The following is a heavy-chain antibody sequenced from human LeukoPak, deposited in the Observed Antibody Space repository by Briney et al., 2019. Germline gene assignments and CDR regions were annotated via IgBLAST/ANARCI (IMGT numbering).Heavy chain of an antibody. J-gene: IGHJ4*02. CDR3: ARDESFYGSGRYY. Sequence: PGGSLRLSCAASGFTVSSNYMSWVRQAPGKGLEWVSVIYSGGSTYYADSVKGRFTISRDNSKNTLYLQMNSLRAEDTAVHYCARDESFYGSGRYYWGQGTLVTVSS. D-gene: IGHD3-10*01. CDR2: IYSGGST. V-gene: IGHV3-53*01. CDR1: GFTVSSNY.